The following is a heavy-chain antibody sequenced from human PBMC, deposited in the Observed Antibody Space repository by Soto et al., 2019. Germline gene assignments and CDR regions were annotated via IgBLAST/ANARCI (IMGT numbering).Heavy chain of an antibody. CDR1: DYTFTSYG. V-gene: IGHV1-18*01. J-gene: IGHJ4*02. CDR2: NSAYNGNT. D-gene: IGHD1-20*01. CDR3: AREYMSYRFDY. Sequence: GASVKVSCKASDYTFTSYGISWVRQAPGQGLEWMGWNSAYNGNTNYAQKLQGRVTMTTDTSTSTAYMELRSLRSDDTAVYYCAREYMSYRFDYWGQGTLVTVSS.